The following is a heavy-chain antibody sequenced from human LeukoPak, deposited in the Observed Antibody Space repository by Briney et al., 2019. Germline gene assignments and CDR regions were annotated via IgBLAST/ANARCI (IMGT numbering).Heavy chain of an antibody. CDR2: ISGSGGST. J-gene: IGHJ4*02. CDR1: GFTVSSNY. D-gene: IGHD4-17*01. Sequence: GGSLRLSCAASGFTVSSNYMSWVRQAPGKGLEWVSAISGSGGSTYYADSVKGRFTISRDNSKNTLYLQMNSLRAEDMAVYYCAKDRGEEITPIKNGDYPMRETGLIDYWGQGTLVTVSS. CDR3: AKDRGEEITPIKNGDYPMRETGLIDY. V-gene: IGHV3-23*01.